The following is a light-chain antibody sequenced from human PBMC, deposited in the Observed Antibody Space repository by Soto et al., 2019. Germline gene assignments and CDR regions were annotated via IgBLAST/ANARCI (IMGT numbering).Light chain of an antibody. Sequence: QAVVTQEPSLTVSPGGTVTLTCASSTGDVTSGHYPYWFQQKPGQAPRTLIYDTNNKPSWTPARFSGSLLGGKAALTLSGAQPEDEAEYYCLLSYNSARVFGGGTKLTVL. CDR2: DTN. V-gene: IGLV7-46*01. CDR1: TGDVTSGHY. J-gene: IGLJ2*01. CDR3: LLSYNSARV.